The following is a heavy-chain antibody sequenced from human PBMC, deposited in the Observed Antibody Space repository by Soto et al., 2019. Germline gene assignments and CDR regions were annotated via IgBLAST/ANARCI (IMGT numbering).Heavy chain of an antibody. CDR3: AIIKKTYYYDRSGLQIDY. D-gene: IGHD3-22*01. V-gene: IGHV1-8*01. Sequence: QVQLVQSGAEVKKPGASVKVSCKASGYTFTSYDINWVRQATGQGLEWMGWMNPNSGNTGYAQKFQGRVTMTRNTSISTAYMELSSLRSEDTAVYYCAIIKKTYYYDRSGLQIDYWGQGTLVTVSS. CDR2: MNPNSGNT. J-gene: IGHJ4*02. CDR1: GYTFTSYD.